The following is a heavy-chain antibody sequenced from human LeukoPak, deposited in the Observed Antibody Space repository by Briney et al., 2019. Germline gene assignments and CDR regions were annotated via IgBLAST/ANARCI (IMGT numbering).Heavy chain of an antibody. J-gene: IGHJ5*02. Sequence: SVKVSCKASGYTFTSYDINWVRQAPGQGLEWMGGIIPIFGTANYAQKFQGRVTITADESTSTAYMELSSLRSEDTAVYYCARGPEDTPYNWFDPWGQGTLVTVSS. CDR1: GYTFTSYD. CDR2: IIPIFGTA. V-gene: IGHV1-69*13. CDR3: ARGPEDTPYNWFDP.